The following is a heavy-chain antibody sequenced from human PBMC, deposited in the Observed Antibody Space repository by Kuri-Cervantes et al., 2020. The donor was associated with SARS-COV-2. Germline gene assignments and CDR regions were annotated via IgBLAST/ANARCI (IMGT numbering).Heavy chain of an antibody. CDR1: GFTFSSYG. Sequence: GESLKISCAASGFTFSSYGMHWVRQAPGKGPEWVAFIRYDGSNKYYADSVKGRFTISRDNSKNTLYLQMNSLRAEDTAVYYCGSPRGYSYGYISFGAIDYWGQGTLVTVSS. D-gene: IGHD5-18*01. V-gene: IGHV3-30*02. CDR2: IRYDGSNK. J-gene: IGHJ4*02. CDR3: GSPRGYSYGYISFGAIDY.